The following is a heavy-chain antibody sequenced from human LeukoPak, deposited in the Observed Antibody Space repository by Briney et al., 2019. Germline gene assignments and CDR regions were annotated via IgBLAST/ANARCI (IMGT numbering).Heavy chain of an antibody. J-gene: IGHJ4*02. CDR2: ISSSSSTI. CDR1: GFTFSSYS. CDR3: ATDRFTIFGVVATFDY. D-gene: IGHD3-3*01. Sequence: GGSLRLSCAASGFTFSSYSMNWVRQAPGKGLEWVSYISSSSSTIYYADSVKGRFTISRDNSKNTLYLQMNSLRAEDTAVYYCATDRFTIFGVVATFDYWGQGTLVTVSS. V-gene: IGHV3-48*01.